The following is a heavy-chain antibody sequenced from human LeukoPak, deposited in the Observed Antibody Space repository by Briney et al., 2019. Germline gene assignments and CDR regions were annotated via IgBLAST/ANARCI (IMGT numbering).Heavy chain of an antibody. Sequence: TGGSLRHTCAASGFTFSSYWMSWVRQAPRKGLEWVANIKQDGSEKYYVDSVKGRFTISRDNAKNSLYLQMNSLRAEDTAVYYCARLLYGFNWFDPWGQGTLVTVSS. CDR1: GFTFSSYW. CDR2: IKQDGSEK. CDR3: ARLLYGFNWFDP. J-gene: IGHJ5*02. V-gene: IGHV3-7*01. D-gene: IGHD2-2*02.